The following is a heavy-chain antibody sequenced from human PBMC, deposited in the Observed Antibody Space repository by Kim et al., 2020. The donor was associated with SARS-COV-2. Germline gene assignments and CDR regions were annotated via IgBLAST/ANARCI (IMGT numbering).Heavy chain of an antibody. CDR3: ARDSTTIAAAGTGWGDHTKGRLDY. CDR2: IWYDGSNK. V-gene: IGHV3-33*01. D-gene: IGHD6-13*01. Sequence: GGSLRLSCAASGFTFSSYGMHWVRQAPGKGLEWVAVIWYDGSNKYYADSVKGRFTISRDNSKNTLYLQMNSLRAEYTAVYYCARDSTTIAAAGTGWGDHTKGRLDYWGQGTLVTVSS. J-gene: IGHJ4*02. CDR1: GFTFSSYG.